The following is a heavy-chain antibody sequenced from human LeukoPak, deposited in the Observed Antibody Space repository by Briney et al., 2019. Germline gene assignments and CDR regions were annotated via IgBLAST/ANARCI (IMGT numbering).Heavy chain of an antibody. J-gene: IGHJ4*02. Sequence: PGGSLRLSCAASGFTVSSNYMRWVRQAPGKGLEWVSVIYGGGSTYYADCVEGRFTISRDNSKNTLYLQMNSLRAGDTAVYYCARETGTELDYWGQGTLVTVSS. CDR3: ARETGTELDY. CDR1: GFTVSSNY. D-gene: IGHD3-10*01. V-gene: IGHV3-53*01. CDR2: IYGGGST.